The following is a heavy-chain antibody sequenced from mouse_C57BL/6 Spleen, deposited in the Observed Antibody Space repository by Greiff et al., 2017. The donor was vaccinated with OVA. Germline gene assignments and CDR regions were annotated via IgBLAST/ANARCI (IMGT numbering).Heavy chain of an antibody. CDR2: FYPGSGSI. D-gene: IGHD1-1*01. CDR1: GYTFTEYT. CDR3: ARRDYGSRFDY. Sequence: QVHLQQSGAELVKPGASVKLSCKASGYTFTEYTINWVKQRSGQGLEWIGWFYPGSGSIKYNEKFKDKATLTAEKSSSTAYMELSSLTSEDSAVYFCARRDYGSRFDYWGQGTTLTVSS. J-gene: IGHJ2*01. V-gene: IGHV1-62-2*01.